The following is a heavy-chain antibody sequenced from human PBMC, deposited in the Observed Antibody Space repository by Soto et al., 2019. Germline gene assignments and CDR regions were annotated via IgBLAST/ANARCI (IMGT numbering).Heavy chain of an antibody. J-gene: IGHJ4*02. CDR1: GGTSSTYA. D-gene: IGHD5-12*01. CDR3: ASGLQLWLRRINNGYSG. V-gene: IGHV1-69*12. Sequence: QVQLVQSGAEVKKPESSVKVSCKAPGGTSSTYAISWVRHAPGQGLEWMGGIIPMFGTANYAQRFQDRVTITADESTNTVYMELSSLRSEDTAVYFCASGLQLWLRRINNGYSGWGQGTLVTVSS. CDR2: IIPMFGTA.